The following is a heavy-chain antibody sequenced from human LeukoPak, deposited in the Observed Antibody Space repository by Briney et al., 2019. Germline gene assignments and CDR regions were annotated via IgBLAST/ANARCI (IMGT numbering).Heavy chain of an antibody. V-gene: IGHV3-74*01. CDR3: ARVTYYYDSSGYQRAIYYFDY. CDR1: GFTFSNAW. D-gene: IGHD3-22*01. J-gene: IGHJ4*02. CDR2: INSDGSST. Sequence: GGSLRLSCAASGFTFSNAWMSWVRQAPGKGLVWVSRINSDGSSTSYADSVKGRFTISRDNAKNTLYLQMNSLRAEDTAVYYCARVTYYYDSSGYQRAIYYFDYWGQGTLVTVSS.